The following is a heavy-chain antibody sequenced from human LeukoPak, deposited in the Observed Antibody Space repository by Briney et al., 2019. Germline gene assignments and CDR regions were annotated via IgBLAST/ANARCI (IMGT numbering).Heavy chain of an antibody. D-gene: IGHD1-26*01. CDR2: INWNSNNI. CDR1: GFTFDDYA. CDR3: ARDPYSGGYGDYYYYYMDL. V-gene: IGHV3-9*01. J-gene: IGHJ6*03. Sequence: GGSLRLSCAASGFTFDDYAMHWVRQAPGKGLEWVSGINWNSNNIDYADSVKGRFTISRDNAKNSLYLQMNSLRAEDTAVYYCARDPYSGGYGDYYYYYMDLWGQGTTVTISS.